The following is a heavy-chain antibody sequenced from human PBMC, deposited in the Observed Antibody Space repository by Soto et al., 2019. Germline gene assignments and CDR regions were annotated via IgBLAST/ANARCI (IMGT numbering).Heavy chain of an antibody. J-gene: IGHJ5*02. CDR3: ARDLQVEYYYGSGSPENWFDP. Sequence: SETLSLTCTVSGGSISSYYWSWIRQPPGKRLECILYIYYSWSTNYNPSLKSRVTISVDTSKIQFSLQLNSVTPEDTAVYYCARDLQVEYYYGSGSPENWFDPWGQGTLVTISS. V-gene: IGHV4-59*12. CDR1: GGSISSYY. D-gene: IGHD3-10*01. CDR2: IYYSWST.